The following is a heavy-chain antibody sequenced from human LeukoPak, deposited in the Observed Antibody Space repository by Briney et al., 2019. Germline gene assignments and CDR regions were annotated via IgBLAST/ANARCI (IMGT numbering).Heavy chain of an antibody. CDR1: GFTFSNYW. J-gene: IGHJ4*02. CDR2: IYYSGST. D-gene: IGHD1-26*01. CDR3: ARHVSGSYCFDY. V-gene: IGHV4-39*01. Sequence: PGGSLRLSCAASGFTFSNYWMSWVRQPPGKGLEWIGSIYYSGSTYYNPSLKSRVTISVDTSKNQFSLKLSSVTAADTAVYYCARHVSGSYCFDYWGQGTLVTVSS.